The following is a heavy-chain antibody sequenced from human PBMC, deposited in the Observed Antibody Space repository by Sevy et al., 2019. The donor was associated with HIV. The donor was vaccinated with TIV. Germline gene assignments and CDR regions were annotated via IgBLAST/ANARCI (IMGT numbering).Heavy chain of an antibody. V-gene: IGHV3-23*01. CDR2: IRGSGGST. CDR1: GFTFSSYA. CDR3: AKDRFVPTVRAFDY. Sequence: GESLKISCAASGFTFSSYAMSWVRQAPGKGLEWVSAIRGSGGSTYYADSVKGRFTISRDNSKNTLYLQMNSLRAEDTAVYYCAKDRFVPTVRAFDYWGQGTLVTVSS. J-gene: IGHJ4*02. D-gene: IGHD4-17*01.